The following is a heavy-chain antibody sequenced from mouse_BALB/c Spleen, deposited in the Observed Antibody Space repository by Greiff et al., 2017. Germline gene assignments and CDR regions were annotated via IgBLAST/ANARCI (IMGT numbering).Heavy chain of an antibody. CDR1: GYSITSDYA. CDR2: ISYSGST. D-gene: IGHD2-1*01. J-gene: IGHJ3*01. V-gene: IGHV3-2*02. Sequence: DVQLQESGPGLVKPSQSLSLTCTVTGYSITSDYAWNWIRQFPGNKLEWMGYISYSGSTSYNPSLKSRISITRDTSKNQFFLQLNSVTTEDTATYYCASDGDGNYGFAYWGQGTLVTVSA. CDR3: ASDGDGNYGFAY.